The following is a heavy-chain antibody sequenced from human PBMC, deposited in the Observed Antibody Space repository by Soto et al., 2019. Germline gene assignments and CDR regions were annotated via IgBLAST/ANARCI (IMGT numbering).Heavy chain of an antibody. J-gene: IGHJ4*02. Sequence: KQSQTLSLTCAISGDSVSSNSAAWNWIRQSPSRGLEWLGRTYYRSKWYNDYAVSVKSRITINPDTSKNQFSLQLNSVTPEDTAVYYCARSGVMEPGDRGDFDYWGQGTLVTVSS. CDR3: ARSGVMEPGDRGDFDY. CDR2: TYYRSKWYN. D-gene: IGHD3-16*01. V-gene: IGHV6-1*01. CDR1: GDSVSSNSAA.